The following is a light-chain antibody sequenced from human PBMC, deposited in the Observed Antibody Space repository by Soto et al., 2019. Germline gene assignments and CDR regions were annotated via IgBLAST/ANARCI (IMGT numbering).Light chain of an antibody. CDR1: SRDVGSYNY. CDR2: EVN. Sequence: SVLTQPASVSGSLGQSTTIACTGTSRDVGSYNYISWKQGRPGKAPNLIIYEVNNRPSGVSDRFSCSKSGNQAFLTSWRDQADDEADYYYTSFTSNKTHVFGTGIKVIV. J-gene: IGLJ1*01. V-gene: IGLV2-14*01. CDR3: TSFTSNKTHV.